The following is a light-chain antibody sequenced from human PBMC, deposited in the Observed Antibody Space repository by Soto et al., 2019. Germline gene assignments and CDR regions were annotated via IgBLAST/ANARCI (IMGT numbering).Light chain of an antibody. CDR1: QSISSY. Sequence: DIQMTQSPSSLSASVGDRVTITCRASQSISSYFNWYQQKPGKAPKLLIYAASSLKSGVPSRFSGSGSGTDFTLTSSSLQPEDFAPYYCQQSYSTLRTFGQETKVEIK. J-gene: IGKJ1*01. CDR3: QQSYSTLRT. CDR2: AAS. V-gene: IGKV1-39*01.